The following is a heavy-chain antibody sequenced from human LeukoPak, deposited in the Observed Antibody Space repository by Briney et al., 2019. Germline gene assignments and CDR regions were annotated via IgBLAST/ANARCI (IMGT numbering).Heavy chain of an antibody. V-gene: IGHV1-69*05. J-gene: IGHJ4*02. Sequence: ASVKVSCKASGGTFSSYAISWVRQAPGQGLEWMGGIIPIFGTANYAQKFQGRVTITRNTSISTAYMELSSLRSEDTAVYYCARGGYSYGLIDHWGQGTLVTVSS. CDR2: IIPIFGTA. CDR3: ARGGYSYGLIDH. CDR1: GGTFSSYA. D-gene: IGHD5-18*01.